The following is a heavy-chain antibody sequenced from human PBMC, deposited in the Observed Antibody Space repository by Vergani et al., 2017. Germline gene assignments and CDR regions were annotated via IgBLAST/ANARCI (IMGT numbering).Heavy chain of an antibody. CDR2: INPSGGST. CDR3: ARGSYYYDSSGAREFDY. D-gene: IGHD3-22*01. J-gene: IGHJ4*02. V-gene: IGHV1-46*03. CDR1: GYTFTSYY. Sequence: QVPLVQSGAEVKKPGASVKVSCKASGYTFTSYYMHWVRQAPGQGLEWMGIINPSGGSTSYAQKFQGRVTMTRDTSTSTVYMELSSLRSEDTAVYYCARGSYYYDSSGAREFDYWGQGTLVTVSS.